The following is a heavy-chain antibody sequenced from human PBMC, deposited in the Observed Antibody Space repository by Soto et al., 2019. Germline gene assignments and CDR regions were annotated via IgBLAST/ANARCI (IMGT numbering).Heavy chain of an antibody. V-gene: IGHV3-21*01. CDR1: GFTISSYE. D-gene: IGHD6-13*01. J-gene: IGHJ3*02. CDR3: AREVKSAGGPDGFDI. CDR2: FSSSGNHI. Sequence: PGGSLRLSFAASGFTISSYEMNWVRQAPGKGLRWVAAFSSSGNHIDYADSLKGRFTISRDTAKNSLYLQMNSLRAEDTAVYYCAREVKSAGGPDGFDIWGQGTMVTVSS.